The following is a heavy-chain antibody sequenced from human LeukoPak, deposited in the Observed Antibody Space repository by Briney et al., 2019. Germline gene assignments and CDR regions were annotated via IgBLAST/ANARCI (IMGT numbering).Heavy chain of an antibody. CDR1: GGSFSGYY. D-gene: IGHD6-13*01. CDR3: ARDPGIAAAGNDY. V-gene: IGHV4-34*01. Sequence: SETLSLTCAVYGGSFSGYYWSWIHQPPGKGLEWIGEINHSGSTNYNPSLKSRVTISVDTSKNQFSLKLSSVTAADTAVYYCARDPGIAAAGNDYWGQGTLVTVSS. J-gene: IGHJ4*02. CDR2: INHSGST.